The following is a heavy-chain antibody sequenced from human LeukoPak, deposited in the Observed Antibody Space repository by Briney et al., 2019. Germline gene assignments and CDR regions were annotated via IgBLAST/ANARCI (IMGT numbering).Heavy chain of an antibody. J-gene: IGHJ4*02. CDR3: AKEIMETTYFDY. D-gene: IGHD3-16*01. CDR2: ISGSGGNT. CDR1: GFTFNNYA. Sequence: GGSLRLSYAASGFTFNNYAMSWVRQAPGKGLEWVSAISGSGGNTYYADSVKGRFTISRDNSNNTLYLQMNSLRAEDTAIYYCAKEIMETTYFDYWGQGTLVTVSS. V-gene: IGHV3-23*01.